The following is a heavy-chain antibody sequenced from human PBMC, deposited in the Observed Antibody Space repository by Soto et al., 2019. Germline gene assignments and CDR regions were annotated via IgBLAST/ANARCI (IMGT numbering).Heavy chain of an antibody. CDR1: GGSISSGGYS. V-gene: IGHV4-30-2*01. CDR3: ARGSDGPDYYFDY. Sequence: SETLSLTCAVSGGSISSGGYSWSWIRQPPGTGLEWIGYIYHSGSTYYNPSLKSRVTISVDRSKNQFSLKLSSVTAADTAVYYCARGSDGPDYYFDYWGQGTLVTVSS. D-gene: IGHD3-10*01. CDR2: IYHSGST. J-gene: IGHJ4*02.